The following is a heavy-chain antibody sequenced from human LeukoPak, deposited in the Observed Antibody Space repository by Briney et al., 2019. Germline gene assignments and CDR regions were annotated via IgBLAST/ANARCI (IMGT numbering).Heavy chain of an antibody. CDR2: IYNSGST. D-gene: IGHD3-22*01. Sequence: SQTLSLTCRVSGGSISSGTYYWNWIRPPAGKGLEWIGRIYNSGSTNYNPSLKSRVTISVDTSKNQFSLKLSSVTAADTALYYCARDMEKSSAYQHWGQGTLLTVSS. CDR3: ARDMEKSSAYQH. CDR1: GGSISSGTYY. V-gene: IGHV4-61*02. J-gene: IGHJ4*02.